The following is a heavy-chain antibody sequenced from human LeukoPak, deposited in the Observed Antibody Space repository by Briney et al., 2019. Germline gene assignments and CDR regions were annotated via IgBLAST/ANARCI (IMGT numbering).Heavy chain of an antibody. J-gene: IGHJ4*02. D-gene: IGHD6-19*01. CDR2: INHSGST. V-gene: IGHV4-34*01. Sequence: SETLSLTCAVYGGPFSGYYWSWIRQPPGKGLEWIGEINHSGSTNYNPSLKSRVTISVDTSKNQFSLKLSSVTAADTAVYYCAREGTSSGWYPFDYWGQGTLVTVSS. CDR3: AREGTSSGWYPFDY. CDR1: GGPFSGYY.